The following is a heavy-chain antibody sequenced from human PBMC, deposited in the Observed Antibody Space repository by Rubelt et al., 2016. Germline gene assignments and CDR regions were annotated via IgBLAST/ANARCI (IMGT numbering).Heavy chain of an antibody. CDR2: INQDGSEK. D-gene: IGHD3-16*01. Sequence: EVQLVESGGGLVQPGGSLRLSCAASGFTFSSSWMTWVRQDTRKRLEWVATINQDGSEKYYVDSVKGRFTVSRDNAKNSLYVQMNSLRDEETAVYYCAREDAGGAVDFDYLGQGTLVTVSS. CDR3: AREDAGGAVDFDY. J-gene: IGHJ4*02. V-gene: IGHV3-7*01. CDR1: GFTFSSSW.